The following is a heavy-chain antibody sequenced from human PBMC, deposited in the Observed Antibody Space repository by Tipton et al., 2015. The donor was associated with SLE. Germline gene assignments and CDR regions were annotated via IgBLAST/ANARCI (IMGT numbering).Heavy chain of an antibody. Sequence: TLSLTCTVSGGSISSYYWSWIRQPPGKGLEWIGYIYYSGSTYYNPSLKSRVTISVDTSKNPFSLKLSSVTAADTAVYYFARGWYSSSGVGYSFVDGGAGNVETAAAAGASAPDLPPMAPW. J-gene: IGHJ5*02. V-gene: IGHV4-59*12. CDR1: GGSISSYY. CDR3: ARGWYSSSGVGYSFVDGGAGNVETAAAAGASAPDLPPMAP. CDR2: IYYSGST. D-gene: IGHD6-13*01.